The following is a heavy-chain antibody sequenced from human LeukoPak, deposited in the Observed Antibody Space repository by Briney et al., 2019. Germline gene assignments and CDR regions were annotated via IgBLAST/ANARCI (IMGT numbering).Heavy chain of an antibody. D-gene: IGHD5-12*01. CDR1: VLTLRLPA. J-gene: IGHJ3*01. CDR3: ENDIRLPT. CDR2: IGASGEST. Sequence: PGGSLRLSHPDCVLTLRLPAMTWVRQAPGKGLEWVSLIGASGESTYYAGSVKGRFTISRDNSKNTLSLQMNSLRVEDTAMYFCENDIRLPTWGQGTMVTVSS. V-gene: IGHV3-23*01.